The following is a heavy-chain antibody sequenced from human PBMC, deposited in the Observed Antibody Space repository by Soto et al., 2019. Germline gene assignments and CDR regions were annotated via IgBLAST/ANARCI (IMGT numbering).Heavy chain of an antibody. V-gene: IGHV4-4*07. Sequence: PSETLSLTCTVSGDSISNYYWSWIRQPAGKGLEWIGRLSTSGSTSYNSSLKSRVTMSVDTSKNQFSLMLNSVTAADTAVYYCRRDFDYWGQGTLVTVSS. D-gene: IGHD6-6*01. CDR3: RRDFDY. CDR1: GDSISNYY. CDR2: LSTSGST. J-gene: IGHJ4*02.